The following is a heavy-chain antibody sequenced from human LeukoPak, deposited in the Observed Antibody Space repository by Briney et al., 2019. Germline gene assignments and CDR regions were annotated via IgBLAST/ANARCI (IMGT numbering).Heavy chain of an antibody. Sequence: SGPTLVNPTQTLTLTCTFSGFSLSTTGMRVSWIRQPPGKALEWLARIDWDDEKFYSTSLKTRLTISKDTSKNQVVLTMTNMDPVDTATYYCARIGSSGLHNDYWGQGTLVTVSS. CDR1: GFSLSTTGMR. D-gene: IGHD6-19*01. CDR2: IDWDDEK. CDR3: ARIGSSGLHNDY. V-gene: IGHV2-70*04. J-gene: IGHJ4*02.